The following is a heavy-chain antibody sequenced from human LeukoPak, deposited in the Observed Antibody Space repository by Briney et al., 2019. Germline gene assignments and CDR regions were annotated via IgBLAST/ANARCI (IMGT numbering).Heavy chain of an antibody. CDR1: GYTFTSYD. J-gene: IGHJ4*02. V-gene: IGHV1-8*01. CDR3: ARSRRGYSGFHFDY. CDR2: MNPNSGNT. D-gene: IGHD5-12*01. Sequence: ASVKVSCKASGYTFTSYDINWVRQATGQGLEWMGWMNPNSGNTGYAQKFQGRVTMTRNTSISTAYMELSSLRSEDTAVYYSARSRRGYSGFHFDYWGQGTLVTVSS.